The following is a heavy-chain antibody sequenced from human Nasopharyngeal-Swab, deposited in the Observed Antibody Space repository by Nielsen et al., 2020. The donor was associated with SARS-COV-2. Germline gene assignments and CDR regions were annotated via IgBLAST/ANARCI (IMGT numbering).Heavy chain of an antibody. CDR1: GFTVSSNY. V-gene: IGHV3-53*01. Sequence: GGSLRLSCAASGFTVSSNYMSWVRQAPGKGLEWVSVIYSGGSTYYADSVKGRFTISRDNSKNTLYLQMNSLRAEDTAVYYCARETPLPRSWYWLGSYYYGMDVWGQGTTVTVSS. CDR3: ARETPLPRSWYWLGSYYYGMDV. D-gene: IGHD6-13*01. CDR2: IYSGGST. J-gene: IGHJ6*02.